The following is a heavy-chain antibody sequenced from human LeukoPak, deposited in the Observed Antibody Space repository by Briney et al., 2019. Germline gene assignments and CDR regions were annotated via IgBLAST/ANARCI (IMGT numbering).Heavy chain of an antibody. J-gene: IGHJ4*02. CDR1: GFTFSSYA. CDR3: AKEGAPLGGRPDY. V-gene: IGHV3-30*04. D-gene: IGHD3-16*01. Sequence: GRSLRLSCAASGFTFSSYAMHWVRQAPGKGLEWVAVISYDGSNKYYADSVKGRFTISRDNSKNTLYLQMNSLRVGDTAVYYCAKEGAPLGGRPDYWGQGTLVTVSS. CDR2: ISYDGSNK.